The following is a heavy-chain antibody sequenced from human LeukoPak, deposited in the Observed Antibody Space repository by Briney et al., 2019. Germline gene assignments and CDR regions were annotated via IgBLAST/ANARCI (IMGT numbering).Heavy chain of an antibody. J-gene: IGHJ4*02. CDR1: GASISSGSYY. CDR2: IYTSGST. CDR3: ARLYYDFWSGYYDY. D-gene: IGHD3-3*01. V-gene: IGHV4-61*02. Sequence: TSQTLSLTCTVSGASISSGSYYWSWIRQPAGKGLEWIGRIYTSGSTNYNPSLKSRVAISVDTSKNQFSLKLSSVTAADMAVYYCARLYYDFWSGYYDYWGQGTLATVSS.